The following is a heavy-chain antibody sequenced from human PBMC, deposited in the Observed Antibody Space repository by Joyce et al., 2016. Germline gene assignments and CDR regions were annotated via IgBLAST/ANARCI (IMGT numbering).Heavy chain of an antibody. Sequence: EVQVAEYGGGLVKPGGSLRLSCAASGFTFNVAGMTWVRQAPGKGLEWVGRIKSKTSGETTEYAAPVKGRFTISRDDSKNTVSLQMNGLRTEDTAVYFCAADVAEVGFGELDHWGQGTLVTVSS. CDR1: GFTFNVAG. CDR3: AADVAEVGFGELDH. D-gene: IGHD3-10*01. CDR2: IKSKTSGETT. J-gene: IGHJ4*02. V-gene: IGHV3-15*01.